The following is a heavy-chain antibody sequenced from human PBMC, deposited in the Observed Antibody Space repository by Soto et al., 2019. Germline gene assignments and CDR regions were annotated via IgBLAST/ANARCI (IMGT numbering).Heavy chain of an antibody. CDR3: AKTPAWGVIAAVYYYYMDV. Sequence: VQLLESGGGLVQPGRSLRLSCAASGFTFSSYGMHWVRQAPGKGLEWVAVISYDGSNKYYADSVKGRFTISRDNSKNTLYLQMNSLRAEDTAVYYCAKTPAWGVIAAVYYYYMDVWGKGTTVTVSS. CDR2: ISYDGSNK. CDR1: GFTFSSYG. V-gene: IGHV3-30*18. D-gene: IGHD3-10*01. J-gene: IGHJ6*03.